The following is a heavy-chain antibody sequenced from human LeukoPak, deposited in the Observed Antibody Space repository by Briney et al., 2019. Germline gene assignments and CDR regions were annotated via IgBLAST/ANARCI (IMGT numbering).Heavy chain of an antibody. CDR2: INHSGST. Sequence: PSEPLSLTCAVYGGSFRGYYGIWIRQPPGKGREWLGEINHSGSTNYNPSLKSRVTISVDTSKNQCSLKLSSVTAADTAVYYCARGRWGYCSSTSCHGTAFDIWGQGTMVTVSS. V-gene: IGHV4-34*01. D-gene: IGHD2-2*01. J-gene: IGHJ3*02. CDR1: GGSFRGYY. CDR3: ARGRWGYCSSTSCHGTAFDI.